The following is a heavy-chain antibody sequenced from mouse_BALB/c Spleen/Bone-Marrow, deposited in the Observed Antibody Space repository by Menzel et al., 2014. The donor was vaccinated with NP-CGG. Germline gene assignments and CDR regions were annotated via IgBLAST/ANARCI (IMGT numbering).Heavy chain of an antibody. Sequence: EVQGVESGGGLVKPGGSLKLSCAASGFTFSSCAMSWVRQTPEKRLEWVATISSGGSYTYCLDSVKGRFTISRDNAKNTLYLQMSSLRSKDTAMYYCARAGRYDGNFDYWGQGTTLTASS. CDR1: GFTFSSCA. V-gene: IGHV5-9-3*01. CDR2: ISSGGSYT. CDR3: ARAGRYDGNFDY. J-gene: IGHJ2*01. D-gene: IGHD2-14*01.